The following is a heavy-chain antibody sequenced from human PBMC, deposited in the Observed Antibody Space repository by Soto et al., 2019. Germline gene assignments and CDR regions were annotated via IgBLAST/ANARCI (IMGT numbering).Heavy chain of an antibody. V-gene: IGHV2-5*02. CDR2: IYWDDDK. Sequence: SGPTLVNPTQTLTLTCTFSGFSLSTSGVGVGWIRQPPGKALEWLALIYWDDDKRYSPSLKSRLTITKDTSKNQVVPTMTNMDPVDTATYYCAHSGPTGPTVTTPTYYYYYYYMDVWGKGTTVTVSS. D-gene: IGHD4-17*01. J-gene: IGHJ6*03. CDR3: AHSGPTGPTVTTPTYYYYYYYMDV. CDR1: GFSLSTSGVG.